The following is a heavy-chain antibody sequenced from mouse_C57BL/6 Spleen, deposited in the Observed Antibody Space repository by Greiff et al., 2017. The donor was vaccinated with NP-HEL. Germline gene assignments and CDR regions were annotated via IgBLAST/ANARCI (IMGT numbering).Heavy chain of an antibody. D-gene: IGHD1-1*01. CDR3: AKGGSSSSWYFDV. J-gene: IGHJ1*03. Sequence: QVQLQQSGPGLVQPSQSLSITCTVSGFSLTSYGVHWVRQPPGKGLEWLGVIWSGGSTDYNAAFISRLSISKDNSKSQVFFKMNSLQADDTAIYYCAKGGSSSSWYFDVWGTGTTVTVSS. CDR2: IWSGGST. V-gene: IGHV2-4*01. CDR1: GFSLTSYG.